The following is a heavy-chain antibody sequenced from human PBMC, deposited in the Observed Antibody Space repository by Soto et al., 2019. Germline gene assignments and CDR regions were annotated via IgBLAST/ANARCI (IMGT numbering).Heavy chain of an antibody. V-gene: IGHV4-30-2*01. D-gene: IGHD4-17*01. Sequence: QLQLQDSGSGLVKPSQTLSLTCAVSGGSISSGGYSWSWIRQPPGKGLEWIGYIYHRGSTYYNPSLKSRVTISVDRSKNQFSLKLSSVTAADTAVYYCASRRDGCKYYGYWGQGSLVTVSS. J-gene: IGHJ4*02. CDR3: ASRRDGCKYYGY. CDR2: IYHRGST. CDR1: GGSISSGGYS.